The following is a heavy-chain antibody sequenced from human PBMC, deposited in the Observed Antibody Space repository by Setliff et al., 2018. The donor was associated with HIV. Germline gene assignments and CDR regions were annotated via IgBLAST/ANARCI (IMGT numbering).Heavy chain of an antibody. Sequence: SETLSLTCAVYGGSFSGFYWTWIRQPPGKGLEWIGEINHSGSAKSNPSLKSRVTTLVDTSKNQFSLKLTSVTAADTAIYYCARGLGYKGWFDPWGQGTLVTV. CDR1: GGSFSGFY. CDR2: INHSGSA. D-gene: IGHD1-20*01. CDR3: ARGLGYKGWFDP. V-gene: IGHV4-34*01. J-gene: IGHJ5*02.